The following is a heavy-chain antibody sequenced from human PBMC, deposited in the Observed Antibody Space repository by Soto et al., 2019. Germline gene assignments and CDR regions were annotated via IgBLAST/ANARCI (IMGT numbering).Heavy chain of an antibody. V-gene: IGHV3-30-3*01. J-gene: IGHJ6*02. D-gene: IGHD2-2*02. CDR1: GFTFSSYA. Sequence: QVQLVESGGGVVQPGRSLRLSCAASGFTFSSYAMHWVRQAPGKGLEWVAVISYDGSNKYYADSVKGRFTISRDNSKNTMYLQMHSLGAEDTAVYYCARDSVGYCSSTSCYTGDYYYGMDVWGHGNTVTVSS. CDR3: ARDSVGYCSSTSCYTGDYYYGMDV. CDR2: ISYDGSNK.